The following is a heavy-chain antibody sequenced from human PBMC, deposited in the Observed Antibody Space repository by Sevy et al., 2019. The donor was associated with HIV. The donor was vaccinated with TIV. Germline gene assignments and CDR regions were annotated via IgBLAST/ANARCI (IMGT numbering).Heavy chain of an antibody. J-gene: IGHJ6*03. CDR3: ARDTGGYSYGYYYYYYMDV. D-gene: IGHD5-18*01. CDR1: GFTFSSYS. V-gene: IGHV3-21*01. CDR2: ISSSSSYI. Sequence: GGSLRLSCAASGFTFSSYSMNWVRQAPGKGLEWVSSISSSSSYIYYADSVKGRFTISRDNAKNSLYLQMNSLRAEDTAVYYSARDTGGYSYGYYYYYYMDVWGKGTTVTVSS.